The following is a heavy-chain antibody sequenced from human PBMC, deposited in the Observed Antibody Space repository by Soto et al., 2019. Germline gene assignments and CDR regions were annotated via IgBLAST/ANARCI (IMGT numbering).Heavy chain of an antibody. CDR2: VIPNLGVT. CDR1: GGTLSSYT. CDR3: ARDKGYCSDTSCPDFDY. J-gene: IGHJ4*02. Sequence: QVQLVQSGAEVKKPGSSVKVSCKASGGTLSSYTFSWVRQAPGQGLEWMGRVIPNLGVTNYAKKFQGRFTIVVDTSTRTAYMELNSLRYEATAVYYCARDKGYCSDTSCPDFDYLGQGTLVTVSS. D-gene: IGHD2-15*01. V-gene: IGHV1-69*08.